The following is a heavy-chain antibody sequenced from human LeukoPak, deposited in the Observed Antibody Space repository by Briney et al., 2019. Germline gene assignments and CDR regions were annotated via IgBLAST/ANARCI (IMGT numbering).Heavy chain of an antibody. CDR3: ARMSAAVDY. D-gene: IGHD6-13*01. CDR2: INHSGST. J-gene: IGHJ4*02. CDR1: GGSFSGYY. V-gene: IGHV4-34*01. Sequence: SETLSLTCAVYGGSFSGYYWSWIRQPPGKGLEWIGEINHSGSTNYNPSLKSRVTISIDTSKNQFSLKLSSVTAADTAVYYCARMSAAVDYWGQGTLVTVSS.